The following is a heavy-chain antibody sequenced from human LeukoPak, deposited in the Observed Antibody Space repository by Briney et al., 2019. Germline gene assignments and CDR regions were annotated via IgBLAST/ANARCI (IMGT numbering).Heavy chain of an antibody. Sequence: GGSLRLSCAASGFTFSAYAMHWVRQAPGKGLEWVAVISYDGSNKYYADSVKGRFTISGDKSKDTLNLQMNSLRPEDTAVYYCARGPGPIAGAKNPFDIWGHGTMVTVSS. J-gene: IGHJ3*02. V-gene: IGHV3-30*01. D-gene: IGHD1-26*01. CDR1: GFTFSAYA. CDR2: ISYDGSNK. CDR3: ARGPGPIAGAKNPFDI.